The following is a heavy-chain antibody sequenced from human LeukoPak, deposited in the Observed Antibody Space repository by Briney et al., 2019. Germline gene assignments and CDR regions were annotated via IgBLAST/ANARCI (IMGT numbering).Heavy chain of an antibody. Sequence: GGSLRLSCAASGFTFSSYAMSWVRQAPGKGLEWVSAISGSGGSTYYADSVKGRFTISRDNSKNTLYLQMNSLRAEDTAVYYCASPGGIYDYITWDDYWGQGTLVTVSS. J-gene: IGHJ4*02. CDR3: ASPGGIYDYITWDDY. D-gene: IGHD4-11*01. CDR2: ISGSGGST. CDR1: GFTFSSYA. V-gene: IGHV3-23*01.